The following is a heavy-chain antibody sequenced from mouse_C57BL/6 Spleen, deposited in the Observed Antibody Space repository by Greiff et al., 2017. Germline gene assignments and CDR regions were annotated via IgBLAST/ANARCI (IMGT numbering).Heavy chain of an antibody. CDR1: GFTFSDYG. V-gene: IGHV5-17*01. CDR3: AKNSNYEVDY. J-gene: IGHJ4*01. D-gene: IGHD2-5*01. Sequence: EVMLVESGGGLVKPGGSLKLSCAASGFTFSDYGMHWVRQAPEKGLEWVAYISSGSSTVYYADTVKGRFTISRDNAKNTLFLQMTSLRSEDTAMYYCAKNSNYEVDYWGQGTSVTVSS. CDR2: ISSGSSTV.